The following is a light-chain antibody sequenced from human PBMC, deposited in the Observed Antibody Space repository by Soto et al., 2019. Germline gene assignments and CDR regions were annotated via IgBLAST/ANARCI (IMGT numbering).Light chain of an antibody. CDR2: GAS. CDR1: QSVSTN. J-gene: IGKJ3*01. V-gene: IGKV3-15*01. CDR3: QQYNNWPPVT. Sequence: EVVLTQSPATLSVSPGERATLSCRASQSVSTNLAWYQQKPGQAPRLLIYGASTRATGIPARFSGSGSGTEFTLTISSLQSEDFAVYYCQQYNNWPPVTFGPGTKVDIK.